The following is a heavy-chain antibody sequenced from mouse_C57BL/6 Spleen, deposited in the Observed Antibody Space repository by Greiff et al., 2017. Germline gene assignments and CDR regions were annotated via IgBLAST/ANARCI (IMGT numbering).Heavy chain of an antibody. CDR1: GFTFSSYA. J-gene: IGHJ3*01. D-gene: IGHD2-3*01. Sequence: EVKLVESGEGLVKPGGSLKLSCAASGFTFSSYAMSWVRQTPEKRLEWVAYISSGGDYIYYADTVKGRFTISRDNARNTLYLQMSSLKSEDTTMYYCTSDEGYDGYYGFAYWGQGTLVTVSA. CDR2: ISSGGDYI. V-gene: IGHV5-9-1*02. CDR3: TSDEGYDGYYGFAY.